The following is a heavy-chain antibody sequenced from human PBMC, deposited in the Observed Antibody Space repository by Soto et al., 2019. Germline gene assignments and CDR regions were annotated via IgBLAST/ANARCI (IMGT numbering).Heavy chain of an antibody. CDR3: AREELATIRSAPY. V-gene: IGHV1-69*13. D-gene: IGHD5-12*01. CDR1: GGTFSSYS. CDR2: IIPIFGTA. Sequence: AVNVCCKASGGTFSSYSISWVRQAPGQGLEWMGGIIPIFGTANYAQKFQGRVTITADESTSTAYMELSSLRSEDTAVYYCAREELATIRSAPYWGQGTLVTVSS. J-gene: IGHJ1*01.